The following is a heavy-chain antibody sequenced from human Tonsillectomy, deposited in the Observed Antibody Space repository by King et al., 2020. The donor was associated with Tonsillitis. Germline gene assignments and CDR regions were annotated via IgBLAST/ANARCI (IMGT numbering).Heavy chain of an antibody. V-gene: IGHV3-30*04. CDR3: ARGLRQPLLWGAFDY. CDR1: GFTFSSFA. D-gene: IGHD2-2*01. CDR2: ISYDGSNK. J-gene: IGHJ4*02. Sequence: VQLVESGGGVFQPGRSLRLSCAASGFTFSSFAMHWVRKAPGKGLEGVAVISYDGSNKYYADSVKGRFTISRDNSKNTLYLQMNSLRAEDTAVYYCARGLRQPLLWGAFDYWGQGTLVTVSS.